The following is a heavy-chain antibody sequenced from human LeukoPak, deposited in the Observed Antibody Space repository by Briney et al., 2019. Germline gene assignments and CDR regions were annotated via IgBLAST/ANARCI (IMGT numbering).Heavy chain of an antibody. V-gene: IGHV4-34*01. Sequence: SETLSLTCAVYGASFSGYHWNWIRQPPGKGLEWIGEINHSGSTTFNPSLKSRVTISVDTSKNQFSLILSSVTAADTAVYYCARGFSYGSYFYYGMDVWGPGNTVTVSS. CDR2: INHSGST. CDR3: ARGFSYGSYFYYGMDV. CDR1: GASFSGYH. J-gene: IGHJ6*02. D-gene: IGHD5-18*01.